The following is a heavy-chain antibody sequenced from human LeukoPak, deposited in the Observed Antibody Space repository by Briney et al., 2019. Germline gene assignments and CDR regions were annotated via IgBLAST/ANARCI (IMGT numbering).Heavy chain of an antibody. D-gene: IGHD2-2*01. J-gene: IGHJ4*02. V-gene: IGHV3-21*01. CDR2: ISSSSSYI. Sequence: GGSLRLSCAPSGFTFSSYSMNWVRQAPEKGLGWVSSISSSSSYIYYADSVKGRFTISRDNAKNSLYLQMNSLRAEDTAVYYCASQVVPAARVDYWGQGTLVTVSS. CDR3: ASQVVPAARVDY. CDR1: GFTFSSYS.